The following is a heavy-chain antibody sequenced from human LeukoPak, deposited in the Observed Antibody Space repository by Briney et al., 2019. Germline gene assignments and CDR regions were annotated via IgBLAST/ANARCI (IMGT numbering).Heavy chain of an antibody. CDR2: ISSSSSYT. CDR1: GFTFSDYY. J-gene: IGHJ6*04. CDR3: AREDGSGSYYMSLNYYYYGMDV. Sequence: PGGSLRLSCAASGFTFSDYYMSWIRQAPGKGLEWVSYISSSSSYTNYADSVKGRFTISRDNAKNSLYLQMNSLRAEDTAVCYCAREDGSGSYYMSLNYYYYGMDVWGKGTTVTVSS. V-gene: IGHV3-11*06. D-gene: IGHD3-10*01.